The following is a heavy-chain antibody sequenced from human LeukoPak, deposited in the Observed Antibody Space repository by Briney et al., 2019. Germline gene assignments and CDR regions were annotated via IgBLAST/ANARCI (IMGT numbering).Heavy chain of an antibody. CDR2: IKPSSSFT. Sequence: ASVNISCKTSGYNFNGYYLHWVRQAPGQGLEWMGWIKPSSSFTDSAERFKDRVTMTSDTSITTAYMELNSLRSDDTAVYYCARGHKTSCYGNSFDPWGQGTLVTVSS. J-gene: IGHJ5*02. D-gene: IGHD2-2*01. CDR3: ARGHKTSCYGNSFDP. V-gene: IGHV1-2*02. CDR1: GYNFNGYY.